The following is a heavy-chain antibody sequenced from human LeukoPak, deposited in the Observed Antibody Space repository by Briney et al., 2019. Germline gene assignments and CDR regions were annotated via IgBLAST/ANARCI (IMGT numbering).Heavy chain of an antibody. D-gene: IGHD6-19*01. V-gene: IGHV4-59*01. CDR2: IYHSGIT. Sequence: SETLSLTCTVSGGTISTYYWSWIRQPPGKGLEWIGFIYHSGITNYNPSLKSRVTISVDTSKNQFSLNLSSVTAADTAVYYCARDERSDTSGWHLGYWGQGALVTVSS. CDR1: GGTISTYY. J-gene: IGHJ4*02. CDR3: ARDERSDTSGWHLGY.